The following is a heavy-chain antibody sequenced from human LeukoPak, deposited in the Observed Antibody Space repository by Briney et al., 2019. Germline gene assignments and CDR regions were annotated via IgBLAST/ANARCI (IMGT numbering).Heavy chain of an antibody. V-gene: IGHV3-23*01. CDR1: GFTFSSYA. CDR2: ISGSGGST. Sequence: PGGSLRLSCAASGFTFSSYAMSWVRQAPGKGLEWVSAISGSGGSTYYADSVKGRFTISRDNAKNTLYLQMNSLRAEDTAVYYCAKTESRTIVVKGNGMDVWGQGTTVTVSS. D-gene: IGHD3-22*01. CDR3: AKTESRTIVVKGNGMDV. J-gene: IGHJ6*02.